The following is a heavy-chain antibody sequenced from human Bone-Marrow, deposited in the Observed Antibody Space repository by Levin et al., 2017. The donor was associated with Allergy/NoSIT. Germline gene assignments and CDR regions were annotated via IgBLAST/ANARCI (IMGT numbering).Heavy chain of an antibody. CDR1: GFTFSTY. Sequence: GGSLRLSCAASGFTFSTYMHWVRQAPGEGLEWVAAISYDARDKYYLDSVRGRFSLSRDNSKNTVFLQLNRLRPEDTAVYYCAKDLGGDYFYPYAFDVWGQGTMVTVSS. CDR3: AKDLGGDYFYPYAFDV. D-gene: IGHD4-17*01. J-gene: IGHJ3*01. V-gene: IGHV3-30*18. CDR2: ISYDARDK.